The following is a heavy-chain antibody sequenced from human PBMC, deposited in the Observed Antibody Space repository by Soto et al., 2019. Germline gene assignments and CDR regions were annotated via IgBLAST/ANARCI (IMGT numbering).Heavy chain of an antibody. D-gene: IGHD1-7*01. V-gene: IGHV3-30*18. CDR1: GFTFSNYA. Sequence: QVQLVESGGGAVQPGGSLRLSCAGSGFTFSNYAMHWVRHSPVKGLEWLASISYDGSIKEYAYSVKGRFTISRDNPNNTLNLQMLSLRANDTALYFCAKEPGAFNWNYGSVDHWGRGTLVTVSS. CDR2: ISYDGSIK. CDR3: AKEPGAFNWNYGSVDH. J-gene: IGHJ4*02.